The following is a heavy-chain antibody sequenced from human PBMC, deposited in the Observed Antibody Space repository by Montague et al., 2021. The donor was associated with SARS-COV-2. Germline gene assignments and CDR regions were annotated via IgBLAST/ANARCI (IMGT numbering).Heavy chain of an antibody. V-gene: IGHV2-70*01. CDR3: ARSAPSSGGSCVSGWFDP. Sequence: PALVKPTQTLTLTCTFSGFSLSTSKMCVSWIRQSPGKALEWLALIDWSDGKYYNTSLKTRLTISEDPSKNQVVLTMTNMDPVDTATYFCARSAPSSGGSCVSGWFDPWGQGTLVIVSS. D-gene: IGHD2-15*01. CDR2: IDWSDGK. CDR1: GFSLSTSKMC. J-gene: IGHJ5*02.